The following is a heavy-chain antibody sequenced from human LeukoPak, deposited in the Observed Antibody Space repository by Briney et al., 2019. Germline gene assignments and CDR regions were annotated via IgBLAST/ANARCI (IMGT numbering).Heavy chain of an antibody. CDR2: LSYTGKT. J-gene: IGHJ4*02. V-gene: IGHV4-59*02. CDR3: SEGYFEPFAH. CDR1: GASVSSSH. D-gene: IGHD2/OR15-2a*01. Sequence: PSETLSLTCVVSGASVSSSHWNWIRQHPGKRLEWIGCLSYTGKTDYNPSLTSRVTISLDTSKNQVSLKLRSVTAADTAVYYCSEGYFEPFAHWGQGILVTVSS.